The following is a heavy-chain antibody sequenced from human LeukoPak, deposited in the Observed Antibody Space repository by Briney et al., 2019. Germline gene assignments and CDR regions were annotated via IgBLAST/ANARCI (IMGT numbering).Heavy chain of an antibody. V-gene: IGHV3-33*01. Sequence: PGRSLRLSCAASGFTFSSYGMHWVRQAPGKGLEWVAVIWYDGSNKYYADSVKGRFTISRDNSKNTLYLQMNSLRAEDTAVYYCARDAGRYFDWLGYWGQGTLVTVVS. CDR1: GFTFSSYG. CDR3: ARDAGRYFDWLGY. CDR2: IWYDGSNK. J-gene: IGHJ4*02. D-gene: IGHD3-9*01.